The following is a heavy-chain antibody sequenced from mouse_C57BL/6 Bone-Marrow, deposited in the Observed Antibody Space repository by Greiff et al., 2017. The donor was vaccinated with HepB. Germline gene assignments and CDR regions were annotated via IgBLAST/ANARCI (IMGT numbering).Heavy chain of an antibody. CDR3: TLCYDYAMDY. Sequence: EVQLVESGAELVRPGASVKLSCTASGFNIKDDYMHWVKQRPEQGLEWIGWIDPENGDTEYASKFQGKATITADTSSNTAYLQLSSLTSEDTAVYYCTLCYDYAMDYWGQGTSVTVSS. J-gene: IGHJ4*01. V-gene: IGHV14-4*01. CDR1: GFNIKDDY. D-gene: IGHD1-1*01. CDR2: IDPENGDT.